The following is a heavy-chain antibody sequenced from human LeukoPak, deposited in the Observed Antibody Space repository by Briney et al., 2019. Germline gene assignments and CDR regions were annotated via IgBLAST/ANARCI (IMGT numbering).Heavy chain of an antibody. Sequence: SETLSLTCTVSGGSISSSSYYWGWIRQPPGKGLEWIGSIYYSGSTYYNPSLKSRVTISVDTSKNQFSLKLSSVTAADTAVYYCASQVVIIVYFDYWGQGTLVTVSS. CDR1: GGSISSSSYY. D-gene: IGHD3-3*01. CDR2: IYYSGST. CDR3: ASQVVIIVYFDY. J-gene: IGHJ4*02. V-gene: IGHV4-39*01.